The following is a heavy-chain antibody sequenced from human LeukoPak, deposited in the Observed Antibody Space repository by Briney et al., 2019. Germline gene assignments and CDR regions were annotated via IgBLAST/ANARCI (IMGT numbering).Heavy chain of an antibody. CDR2: IKQDGSEK. Sequence: GGSLRLSCATSGFTFTNHWMSWVRQAPGKGLEWVANIKQDGSEKYYVDSVKGRFTISRDNAKNSLYLQMNSLRAEDTAVYYCARDKVFFWSGYYTSQFDYWGQGTLVTVSS. CDR1: GFTFTNHW. J-gene: IGHJ4*02. D-gene: IGHD3-3*01. V-gene: IGHV3-7*01. CDR3: ARDKVFFWSGYYTSQFDY.